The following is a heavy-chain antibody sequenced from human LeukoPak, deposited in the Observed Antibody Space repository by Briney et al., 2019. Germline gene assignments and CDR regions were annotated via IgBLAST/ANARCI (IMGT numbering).Heavy chain of an antibody. CDR1: GFAFSSYG. J-gene: IGHJ4*02. V-gene: IGHV3-30*18. D-gene: IGHD3-3*01. CDR3: AKGLVDQTDLFGVVNSVDYFDY. Sequence: GGSLRLSCAASGFAFSSYGMHWVRQAPGKGLEWVAVISYDGSNKYYADSVKGRFTISRDNSKNTLYLQMNSLRAEDTAVYYCAKGLVDQTDLFGVVNSVDYFDYWGQGTLVTVSS. CDR2: ISYDGSNK.